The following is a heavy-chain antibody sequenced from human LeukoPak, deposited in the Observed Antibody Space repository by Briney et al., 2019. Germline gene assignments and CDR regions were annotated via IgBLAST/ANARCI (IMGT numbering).Heavy chain of an antibody. CDR2: IYTSGGT. D-gene: IGHD6-19*01. J-gene: IGHJ4*02. CDR3: ARAAEYSSGWYLFDF. CDR1: GGSISNYY. Sequence: PSETLSLTCTVSGGSISNYYWTWIRQPAGKGLEWIGRIYTSGGTNYNPSLKSRVTMSVDTSTNQCSLKLSSVTAADTAMYYCARAAEYSSGWYLFDFWGQGILVTVSA. V-gene: IGHV4-4*07.